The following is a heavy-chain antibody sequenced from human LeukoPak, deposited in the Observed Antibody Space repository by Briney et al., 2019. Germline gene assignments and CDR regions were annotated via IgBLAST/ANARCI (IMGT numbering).Heavy chain of an antibody. V-gene: IGHV4-30-4*01. J-gene: IGHJ3*02. CDR2: IYYSGTT. Sequence: KPSQTLSLTCTVSGDSISSGDSYWSWIRQPPGKGLEWIGYIYYSGTTYYNPSLKSRITMSVDTSKNQFSLRLSSVTAADTAVYYCARGEYCSSTSCYSLLDAFDIWGQGTMVTVSS. CDR3: ARGEYCSSTSCYSLLDAFDI. D-gene: IGHD2-2*02. CDR1: GDSISSGDSY.